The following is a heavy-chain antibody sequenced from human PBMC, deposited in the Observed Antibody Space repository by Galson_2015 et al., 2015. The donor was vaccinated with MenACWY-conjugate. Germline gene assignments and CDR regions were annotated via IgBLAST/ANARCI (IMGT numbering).Heavy chain of an antibody. J-gene: IGHJ6*02. CDR2: ISPGDSYT. D-gene: IGHD1-26*01. CDR1: GSTFTPYW. CDR3: TRHPPGGRGMDV. Sequence: QSGAEVKKPGESLKISCTGSGSTFTPYWIGWVRQMPGKGLEWMGFISPGDSYTRYNPAFQGQVTISADKSISTAYLQWNSLQASDTAMYYCTRHPPGGRGMDVWGQGTTVTVSS. V-gene: IGHV5-51*01.